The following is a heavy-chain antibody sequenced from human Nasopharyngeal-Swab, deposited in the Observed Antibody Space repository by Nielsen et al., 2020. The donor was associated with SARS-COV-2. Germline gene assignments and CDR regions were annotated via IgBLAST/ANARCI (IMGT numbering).Heavy chain of an antibody. D-gene: IGHD2-8*01. V-gene: IGHV3-30*18. CDR3: AKELARAYLDYYFDY. CDR2: ISYDGSNK. Sequence: WIRQPPGKGLEWVAVISYDGSNKYYADSAKGRFTISRDNSKNTLYLQMNSLRAEDTAVYYCAKELARAYLDYYFDYWGQGTLVTVSS. J-gene: IGHJ4*02.